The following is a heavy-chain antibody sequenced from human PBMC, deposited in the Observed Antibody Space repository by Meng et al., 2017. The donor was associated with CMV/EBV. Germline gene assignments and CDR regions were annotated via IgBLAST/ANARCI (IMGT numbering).Heavy chain of an antibody. CDR3: ATSGGYYYYGMDV. J-gene: IGHJ6*02. D-gene: IGHD6-25*01. V-gene: IGHV3-53*01. Sequence: GGSLRLSCATSGFTVSSNYMSWVRQAPGKGLEWVSVIYSGGSTYYADSVKGRFTTSRDNSKNTLYLQMNSLRAEDTAVYYCATSGGYYYYGMDVWGQGTTVTVSS. CDR2: IYSGGST. CDR1: GFTVSSNY.